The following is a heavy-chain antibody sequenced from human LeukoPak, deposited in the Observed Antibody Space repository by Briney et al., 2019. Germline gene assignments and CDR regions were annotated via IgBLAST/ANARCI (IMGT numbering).Heavy chain of an antibody. CDR2: IKWNSGNI. Sequence: PGGSLRLSCAASGFTFNDYAMHWVRQVPGKGLEWVSGIKWNSGNIGSADSVKGRFTISRDNAKNSLYLQMNSLRAEDTALYYCVKGGFLEWLTPPYDAFDIWGQGTMVTVSS. J-gene: IGHJ3*02. V-gene: IGHV3-9*01. CDR1: GFTFNDYA. CDR3: VKGGFLEWLTPPYDAFDI. D-gene: IGHD3-3*01.